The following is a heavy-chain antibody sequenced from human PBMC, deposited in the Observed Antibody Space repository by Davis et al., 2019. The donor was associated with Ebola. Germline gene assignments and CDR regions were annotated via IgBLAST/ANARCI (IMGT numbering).Heavy chain of an antibody. D-gene: IGHD3-10*01. V-gene: IGHV4-38-2*02. Sequence: SETLSLTCTVSGYSISSGSYWGWIRQPPGKGLEWIGSIHHSGSAYYNPSLKSRVTISVDTSKNQFSLKLTSVTAADTAVYYCARRRQIGGSLDYWGQGTLVTVSS. CDR1: GYSISSGSY. J-gene: IGHJ4*02. CDR2: IHHSGSA. CDR3: ARRRQIGGSLDY.